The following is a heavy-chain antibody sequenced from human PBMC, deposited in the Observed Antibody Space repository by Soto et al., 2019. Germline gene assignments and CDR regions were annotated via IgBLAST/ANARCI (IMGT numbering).Heavy chain of an antibody. D-gene: IGHD3-9*01. V-gene: IGHV3-74*03. J-gene: IGHJ3*01. CDR1: GFTFNTYW. CDR3: GRVLKIFCWDNDVFDL. CDR2: IDPFGSAT. Sequence: GGSLRLSCAASGFTFNTYWLHWVRPAPGKGQVWVSRIDPFGSATKYADSVEGRFTTSRDNAKNTLYLQMDFLAAEDTAAYYCGRVLKIFCWDNDVFDLWGKGTIVSFS.